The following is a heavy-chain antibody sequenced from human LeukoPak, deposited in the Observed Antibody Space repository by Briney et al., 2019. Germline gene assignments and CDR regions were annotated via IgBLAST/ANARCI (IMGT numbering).Heavy chain of an antibody. J-gene: IGHJ4*02. D-gene: IGHD5-12*01. CDR1: GFTFSSYA. CDR3: AKDHESRRGYSGYDA. CDR2: ISYDGSNK. V-gene: IGHV3-30*04. Sequence: PGGSLRLSCAASGFTFSSYAMHWVRQAPGKGLEWVAVISYDGSNKYYADSVKGRFTISRDNSKNTLYLQMNSLRAEDTAVYYCAKDHESRRGYSGYDAWGQGTLVTVSS.